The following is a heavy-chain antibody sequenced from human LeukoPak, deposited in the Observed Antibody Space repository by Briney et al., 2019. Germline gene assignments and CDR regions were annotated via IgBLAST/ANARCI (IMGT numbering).Heavy chain of an antibody. CDR1: GYIFTGYY. CDR2: INPNSGDT. Sequence: ASVKVSCKASGYIFTGYYIHWVRQAPGQGLEWMGWINPNSGDTSYAQKFRGSVTMASDTSVTTAYMELNRLKSDDTAVYYCTTGTLAARPNYFDYWGQGTLVTFSS. D-gene: IGHD6-6*01. J-gene: IGHJ4*02. CDR3: TTGTLAARPNYFDY. V-gene: IGHV1-2*02.